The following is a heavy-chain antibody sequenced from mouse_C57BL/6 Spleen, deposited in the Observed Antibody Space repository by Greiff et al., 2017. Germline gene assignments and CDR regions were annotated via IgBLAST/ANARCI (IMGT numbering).Heavy chain of an antibody. V-gene: IGHV1-59*01. J-gene: IGHJ4*01. D-gene: IGHD1-1*01. CDR2: IDPSDSYT. Sequence: QVQLQQPGAELVRPGTSVKLSCKASGYTFTSYWMHWVKQRPGQGLEWIGVIDPSDSYTNYNQKFKGKATLTVDTSSSTAYMQRSSLTSEDSAVYYCARVTTVVAPGAMDYWGQGTSVTVSS. CDR1: GYTFTSYW. CDR3: ARVTTVVAPGAMDY.